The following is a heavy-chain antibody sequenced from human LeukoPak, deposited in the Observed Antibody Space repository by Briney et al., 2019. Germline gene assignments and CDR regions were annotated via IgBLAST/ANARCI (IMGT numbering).Heavy chain of an antibody. D-gene: IGHD2-15*01. CDR2: VFSDGAT. V-gene: IGHV4-4*07. CDR1: GASINSYY. CDR3: ARTFCGCGNCFHFDY. J-gene: IGHJ4*02. Sequence: SETLSLTCTVSGASINSYYFTWIRQPAGKGLEWIGRVFSDGATDYNPSLQSRVTMSLDTSKNQVSLKLSSVAAADTAVYYCARTFCGCGNCFHFDYWGQGTLVTVSS.